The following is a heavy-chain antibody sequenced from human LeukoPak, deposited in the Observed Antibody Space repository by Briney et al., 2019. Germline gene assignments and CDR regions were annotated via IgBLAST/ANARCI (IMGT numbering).Heavy chain of an antibody. CDR3: AREGPYSDSSRSRFDY. D-gene: IGHD6-6*01. Sequence: SETLSLTCTVSGGSMSRYYWSWIRQPPGNGLESLGYIFYSGGTHYNPSLNSRVTISVDAYKTQFSLKLSSVTAEDTAVYYCAREGPYSDSSRSRFDYWGQGTLVTVSS. CDR1: GGSMSRYY. CDR2: IFYSGGT. V-gene: IGHV4-59*01. J-gene: IGHJ4*02.